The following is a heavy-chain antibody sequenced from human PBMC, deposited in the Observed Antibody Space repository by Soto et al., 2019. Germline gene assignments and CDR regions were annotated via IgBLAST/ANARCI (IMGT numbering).Heavy chain of an antibody. D-gene: IGHD6-13*01. J-gene: IGHJ6*02. CDR2: ISGGGGST. CDR1: GFTFNTYA. Sequence: EVQLLESGGGLVQPGGSLRLSCAASGFTFNTYAMSWVRQAPGKGLEWVSGISGGGGSTYYADSVKGRFTISRDNSKNTLYLQMNSLRAEDTAVYYCAKSVYPNTIAAAGYYYYYAMDVWGQGTTVTVSS. V-gene: IGHV3-23*01. CDR3: AKSVYPNTIAAAGYYYYYAMDV.